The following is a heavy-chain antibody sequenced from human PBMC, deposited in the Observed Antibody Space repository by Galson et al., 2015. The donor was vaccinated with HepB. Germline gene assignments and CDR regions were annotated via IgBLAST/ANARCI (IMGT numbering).Heavy chain of an antibody. Sequence: QSGAEVKKPGESLRISCKGSGYSFTSYWISWVRQMPGKGLEWMGRIDPSDSYTNYSPSFQGHVTISADKSISTAYLQWSSLKASDTAMYYCARHSHYDFWSGYYHGFDPWGQGTLVTVSS. V-gene: IGHV5-10-1*01. CDR3: ARHSHYDFWSGYYHGFDP. CDR2: IDPSDSYT. J-gene: IGHJ5*02. CDR1: GYSFTSYW. D-gene: IGHD3-3*01.